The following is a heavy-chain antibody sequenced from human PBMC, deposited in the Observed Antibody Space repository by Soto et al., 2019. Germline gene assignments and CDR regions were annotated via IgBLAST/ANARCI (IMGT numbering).Heavy chain of an antibody. Sequence: PSETLSLTCAVYGGSFSGYYWSWIRQPPGKGLEWIGEINHSGSTNYNPSLKSRVTISVDTSKNQFSLKLSSVTAADTAVYYCARKYCTNGVCYTDFDYWGQGTLVTV. V-gene: IGHV4-34*01. D-gene: IGHD2-8*01. CDR3: ARKYCTNGVCYTDFDY. J-gene: IGHJ4*02. CDR1: GGSFSGYY. CDR2: INHSGST.